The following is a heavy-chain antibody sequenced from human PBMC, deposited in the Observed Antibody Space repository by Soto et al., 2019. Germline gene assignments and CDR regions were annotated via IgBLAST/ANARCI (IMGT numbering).Heavy chain of an antibody. J-gene: IGHJ3*01. CDR2: IGTAGDT. D-gene: IGHD3-3*01. CDR3: AREARVFGKAFDV. V-gene: IGHV3-13*01. CDR1: GFTFSSFD. Sequence: HPVGSLRLSCAASGFTFSSFDMHWVRQPTGKGLEWVSAIGTAGDTYYPGSVKGRFTISRDNAKNSLHLQMNSLRAGDTAVYYCAREARVFGKAFDVWGQGTMVTVSS.